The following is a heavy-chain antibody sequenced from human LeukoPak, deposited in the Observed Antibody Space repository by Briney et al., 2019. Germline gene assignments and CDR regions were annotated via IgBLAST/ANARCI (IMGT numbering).Heavy chain of an antibody. J-gene: IGHJ6*02. CDR3: ARNNGMDV. V-gene: IGHV3-7*03. CDR1: GFPFSISW. Sequence: GGSLRLSCEASGFPFSISWMNWVRQAPGEGLEWVAKVDPDGSGTSYGDSVRGRFTISRDNAKNSLYLQMNSLRAEDTALYHCARNNGMDVWGQGTTVIVSS. CDR2: VDPDGSGT.